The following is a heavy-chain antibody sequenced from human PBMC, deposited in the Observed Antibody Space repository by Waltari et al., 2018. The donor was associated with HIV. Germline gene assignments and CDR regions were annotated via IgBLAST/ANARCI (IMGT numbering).Heavy chain of an antibody. CDR3: AKGGRAVAGNWFDP. CDR1: GFTFSNYA. Sequence: EVQLLESGGGLVQPGGSLRLSCAASGFTFSNYAINWVRQAPGKGLCWVSAISGRGGSTHYADSVKGRFSISRDNAKNTLYLQMNSLRPEDTAIYYCAKGGRAVAGNWFDPWGQGTLVTVSS. V-gene: IGHV3-23*01. CDR2: ISGRGGST. D-gene: IGHD6-19*01. J-gene: IGHJ5*02.